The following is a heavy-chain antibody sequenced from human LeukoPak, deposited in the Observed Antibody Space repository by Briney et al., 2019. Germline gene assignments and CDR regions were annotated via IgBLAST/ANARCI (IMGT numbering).Heavy chain of an antibody. D-gene: IGHD3-10*01. J-gene: IGHJ5*02. Sequence: SETLSLTCAVYGGSFSDYFWTWIRQPPGKGLEWIGEINRHGGTNYNPSLRSRVTMSVDTSKDQFSLKLSSVSAADTAVYYCVRDGSGPAPKNWFDPWGQGTLVTVSS. CDR1: GGSFSDYF. V-gene: IGHV4-34*01. CDR2: INRHGGT. CDR3: VRDGSGPAPKNWFDP.